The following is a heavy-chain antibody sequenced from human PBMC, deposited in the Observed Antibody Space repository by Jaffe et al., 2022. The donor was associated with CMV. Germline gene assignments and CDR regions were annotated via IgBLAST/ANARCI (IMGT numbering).Heavy chain of an antibody. J-gene: IGHJ4*02. CDR3: ARDSIVGSGIIN. D-gene: IGHD3-10*01. CDR2: IYYSGST. CDR1: GGSISSYY. V-gene: IGHV4-59*01. Sequence: QVQLQESGPGLVKPSETLSLTCTVSGGSISSYYWSWIRQPPGKGLEWIGYIYYSGSTNYNPSLKSRVTISVDTSKNQFSLKLSSVTAADTAVYYCARDSIVGSGIINWGQGTLVTVSS.